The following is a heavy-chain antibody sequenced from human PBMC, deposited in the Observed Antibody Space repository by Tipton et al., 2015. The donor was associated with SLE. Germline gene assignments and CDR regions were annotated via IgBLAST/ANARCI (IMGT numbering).Heavy chain of an antibody. D-gene: IGHD7-27*01. J-gene: IGHJ4*02. CDR1: GGSFSGYY. CDR3: ARDRLGIGIDY. CDR2: INHSGST. V-gene: IGHV4-34*01. Sequence: AGLVKPSETLSLTCAVYGGSFSGYYCSWIRQPPGKGLEWIGEINHSGSTNYNPSLKSRVTISVDTSTNQFSLKLGSVTAADTAVYYCARDRLGIGIDYWGQGTLVTVSS.